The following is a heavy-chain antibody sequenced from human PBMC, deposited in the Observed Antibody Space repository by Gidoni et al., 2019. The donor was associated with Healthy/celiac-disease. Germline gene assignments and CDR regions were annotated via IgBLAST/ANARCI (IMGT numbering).Heavy chain of an antibody. CDR3: ARGRLVTKYYYYYMDV. CDR1: GGSFSGYY. Sequence: QVQLQQWGAGLLKPSETLSLTCAAYGGSFSGYYWSWIRQPPGKGLEWIGKINHSGSTNYNPSLKSRVTISVDTSKNQFSRKLSSVTAADTAVYYWARGRLVTKYYYYYMDVWGKGTTVTVSS. J-gene: IGHJ6*03. CDR2: INHSGST. V-gene: IGHV4-34*01. D-gene: IGHD3-9*01.